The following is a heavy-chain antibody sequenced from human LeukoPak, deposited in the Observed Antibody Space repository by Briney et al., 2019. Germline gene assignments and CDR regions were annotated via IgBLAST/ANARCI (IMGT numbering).Heavy chain of an antibody. CDR3: AREENIGWFDP. Sequence: ASVKVSCKASGYTFTSYGISWVRQSPGQGLEWMGWISAYSGNTNYAQKLQGRVTMTTDTSTSTAYMELRSLRSDDTAVYYCAREENIGWFDPWGQGTLVTVSS. V-gene: IGHV1-18*01. J-gene: IGHJ5*02. CDR1: GYTFTSYG. D-gene: IGHD2/OR15-2a*01. CDR2: ISAYSGNT.